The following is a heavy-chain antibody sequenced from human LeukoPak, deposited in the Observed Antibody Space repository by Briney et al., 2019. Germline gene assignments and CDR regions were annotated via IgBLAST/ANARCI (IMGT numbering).Heavy chain of an antibody. J-gene: IGHJ4*02. CDR3: AKDLQWELLAGDFDY. V-gene: IGHV3-23*01. D-gene: IGHD1-26*01. CDR2: ISGSGGST. CDR1: GFTFSSYA. Sequence: PGRSLRLSCAASGFTFSSYAMSWVRQAPGKGLEGVSAISGSGGSTYYADSVKGRFTISRHNSKNPLYLQMNSLRAEDTAVYYCAKDLQWELLAGDFDYWGQGTLVTVSS.